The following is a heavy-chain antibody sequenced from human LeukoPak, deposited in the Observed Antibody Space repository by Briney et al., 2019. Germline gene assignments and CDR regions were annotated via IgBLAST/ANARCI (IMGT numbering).Heavy chain of an antibody. V-gene: IGHV3-43D*03. CDR2: IRWDGGST. CDR3: AKVGGAMAGHFDY. J-gene: IGHJ4*02. D-gene: IGHD6-19*01. CDR1: GFTFDDYA. Sequence: PGGSLRLSCAASGFTFDDYAMHWVRQAPGKGLEWVSLIRWDGGSTYYADSVKGRFTISRDNAKNSLYLQMNSLRAEDTALYYCAKVGGAMAGHFDYWGQGTLVTVSS.